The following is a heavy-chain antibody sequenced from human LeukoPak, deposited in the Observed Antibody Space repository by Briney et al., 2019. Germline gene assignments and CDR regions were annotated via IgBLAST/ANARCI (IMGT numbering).Heavy chain of an antibody. J-gene: IGHJ5*02. V-gene: IGHV3-48*03. D-gene: IGHD4-11*01. CDR1: GFTFSSYE. CDR3: ARDTGYSNYSWFDH. Sequence: PGGSLRLSCAASGFTFSSYEMNWIRQAPGKGLEWVSYISSSGSTIYYADSVKGRFTIYRHYAKNSLYLQMDSLEAEYWAICGCARDTGYSNYSWFDHWGQGTLVTVSS. CDR2: ISSSGSTI.